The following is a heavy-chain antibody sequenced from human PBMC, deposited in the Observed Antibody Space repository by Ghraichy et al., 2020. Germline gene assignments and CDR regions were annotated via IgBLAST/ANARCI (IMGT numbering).Heavy chain of an antibody. CDR3: AKDLPYDFWSGYSMYYYYGMDV. Sequence: GESLNISCAASGFTFSSYAMSWVRQAPGKGLEWVSAISGSGGSTYYADSVKGRFTISRDNSKNTLYLQMNSLRAEDTAVYYCAKDLPYDFWSGYSMYYYYGMDVWGQGTTVTVSS. D-gene: IGHD3-3*01. CDR1: GFTFSSYA. CDR2: ISGSGGST. V-gene: IGHV3-23*01. J-gene: IGHJ6*02.